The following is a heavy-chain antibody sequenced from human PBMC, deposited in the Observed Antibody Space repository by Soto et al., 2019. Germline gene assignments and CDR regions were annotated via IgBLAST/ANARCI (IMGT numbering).Heavy chain of an antibody. CDR2: IYSGGST. D-gene: IGHD3-3*01. V-gene: IGHV3-53*01. Sequence: PGGSLRLSCAASGFTVSSNYMSWVRQAPGKGLEWVSVIYSGGSTYYADSVKGRFTISRDNSKNTLYLQMNSLRAEDTAVYYCARASAREGGFWSGYYTDYYYGMDVWGQGTTVTVSS. CDR1: GFTVSSNY. CDR3: ARASAREGGFWSGYYTDYYYGMDV. J-gene: IGHJ6*02.